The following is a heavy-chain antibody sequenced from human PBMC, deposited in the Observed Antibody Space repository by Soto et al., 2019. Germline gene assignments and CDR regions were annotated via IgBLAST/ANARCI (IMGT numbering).Heavy chain of an antibody. J-gene: IGHJ4*02. V-gene: IGHV1-18*01. CDR3: ARDSLYYDSSGYYFH. D-gene: IGHD3-22*01. CDR2: ISAYNGNT. Sequence: GASVKVSCKASGYTFTSYGISWVRQAPGQGLEWMGWISAYNGNTNYAQKLQGRVTMTTDTSTSTAYMELRSLRSDDTAVYYCARDSLYYDSSGYYFHWGQGTLVTVAS. CDR1: GYTFTSYG.